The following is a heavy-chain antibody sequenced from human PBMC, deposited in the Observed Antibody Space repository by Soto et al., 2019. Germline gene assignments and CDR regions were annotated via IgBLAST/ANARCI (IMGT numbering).Heavy chain of an antibody. CDR2: ISSSSSYI. Sequence: GGSLRLSCAASGFTFDDDAMHWVRQAPGKGLEWVSSISSSSSYIYYADSVKGRFTISRDNAKNSLYLQMNSLRAEDTAVYYCAKQSRPPGILTGYYLRFEIWAKGQWSRSPQ. J-gene: IGHJ3*02. V-gene: IGHV3-21*01. CDR3: AKQSRPPGILTGYYLRFEI. CDR1: GFTFDDDA. D-gene: IGHD3-9*01.